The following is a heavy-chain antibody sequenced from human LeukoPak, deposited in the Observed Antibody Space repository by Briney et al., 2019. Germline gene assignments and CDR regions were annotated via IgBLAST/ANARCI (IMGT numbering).Heavy chain of an antibody. CDR3: ARGATISETGYFDF. V-gene: IGHV4-34*01. CDR2: IDHRGDT. D-gene: IGHD5-24*01. CDR1: GGSFSRYY. J-gene: IGHJ4*03. Sequence: PSETLSLTCAVYGGSFSRYYWSWIRQSPGKGLEWIAEIDHRGDTNYNPSVKSRVTISVDTSKDQFSLKVRSLSAADTAVYYCARGATISETGYFDFWGQGTPVTVSS.